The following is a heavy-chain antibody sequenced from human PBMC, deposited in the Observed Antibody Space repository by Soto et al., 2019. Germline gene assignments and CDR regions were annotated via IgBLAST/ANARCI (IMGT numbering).Heavy chain of an antibody. V-gene: IGHV3-23*01. CDR2: INGGGDRE. CDR3: TKGGASRGHYYGVDV. J-gene: IGHJ6*02. D-gene: IGHD3-10*01. Sequence: LRLSFAASGFTFSNFAMTWVRQAPGKGLEWVSSINGGGDREYYADFAKGRFTLSRDNSKNTVFLQMMSLRAEDTALYYCTKGGASRGHYYGVDVWGQGTMVTVSS. CDR1: GFTFSNFA.